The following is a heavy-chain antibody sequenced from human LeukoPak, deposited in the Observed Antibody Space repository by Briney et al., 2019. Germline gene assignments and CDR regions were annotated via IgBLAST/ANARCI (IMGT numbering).Heavy chain of an antibody. D-gene: IGHD4-17*01. CDR2: IKQDGSEK. Sequence: GGSLRLSCAASGFTFINAWMSWVCQAPGKGLEWVANIKQDGSEKYYVDSVKGRFTISRDNAKNSLFLQMYSLRAEDTAVYYCARFYGDYLDYWGQGTLVTVSS. CDR3: ARFYGDYLDY. V-gene: IGHV3-7*01. J-gene: IGHJ4*02. CDR1: GFTFINAW.